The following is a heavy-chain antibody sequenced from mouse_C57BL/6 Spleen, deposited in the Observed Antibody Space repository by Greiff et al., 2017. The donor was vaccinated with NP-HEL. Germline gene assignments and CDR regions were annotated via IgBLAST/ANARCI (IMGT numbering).Heavy chain of an antibody. D-gene: IGHD2-3*01. V-gene: IGHV2-5*01. CDR1: GFSLTSYG. CDR2: IWRGGST. J-gene: IGHJ3*01. Sequence: QVQLQQSGPGLVQPSQSLSITCTVSGFSLTSYGVHWVRQSPGKGLEWLGVIWRGGSTDYNAALMSRLSITKANSKSQVFFQMNNLQAYDTAIYYCAKNDDYSWFAYWGQGTLVTVSA. CDR3: AKNDDYSWFAY.